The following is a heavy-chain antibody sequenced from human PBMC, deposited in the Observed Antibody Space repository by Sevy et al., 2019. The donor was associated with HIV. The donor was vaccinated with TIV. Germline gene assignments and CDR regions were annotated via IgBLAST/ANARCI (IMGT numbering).Heavy chain of an antibody. J-gene: IGHJ4*02. V-gene: IGHV3-11*06. CDR1: VFTFSDYY. CDR2: ISTSSSYT. CDR3: ARARYTSGWGYFDY. D-gene: IGHD6-19*01. Sequence: GGSLRLSCAASVFTFSDYYMSWIRQAPGKGLEWVSYISTSSSYTNYADSVKGRFTISRDNAKSSLYLHMNSLRAEDTAVYYCARARYTSGWGYFDYWGQGTLVTVSS.